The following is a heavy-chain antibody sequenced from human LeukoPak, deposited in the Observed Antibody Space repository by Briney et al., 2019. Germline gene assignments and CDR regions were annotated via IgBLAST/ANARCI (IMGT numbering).Heavy chain of an antibody. J-gene: IGHJ6*03. V-gene: IGHV4-4*07. Sequence: SETLSLTCTVSGGSISSYYWSWIRQPAEKGLEWIGRIYTSGSTNYNPSPKSRVTMSVDTSKNQFSLKLSSVTAADTAVYYCARDRSYYYYMDVWGKGTTVTVSS. CDR3: ARDRSYYYYMDV. CDR1: GGSISSYY. CDR2: IYTSGST.